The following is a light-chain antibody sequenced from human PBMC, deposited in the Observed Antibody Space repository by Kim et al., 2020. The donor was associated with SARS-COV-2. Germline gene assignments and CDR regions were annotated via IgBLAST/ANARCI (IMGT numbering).Light chain of an antibody. J-gene: IGLJ1*01. CDR3: STYTSTSTYV. CDR1: SRDVGAYSF. V-gene: IGLV2-14*04. Sequence: GQSISISCTGTSRDVGAYSFVSWFQQHPGKAPKLKIYNVDNRPSGTSHRFSGSKSGNTASLTISGLQAEGEADYYCSTYTSTSTYVFGTGTKVTVL. CDR2: NVD.